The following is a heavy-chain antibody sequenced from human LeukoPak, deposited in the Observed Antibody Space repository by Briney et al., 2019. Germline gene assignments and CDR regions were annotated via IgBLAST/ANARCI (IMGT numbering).Heavy chain of an antibody. V-gene: IGHV3-30*02. CDR1: GFTSSSYG. D-gene: IGHD1-26*01. CDR3: AKRNGSNYYFDY. CDR2: IRYDGSDK. J-gene: IGHJ4*02. Sequence: GGSLRLSCAASGFTSSSYGMHWVRQAPGKGLEWVAFIRYDGSDKYYAESVKGRFTISRDNSKNTLYLQMNSLRAEDTAVYYCAKRNGSNYYFDYWGQGTLVTVSS.